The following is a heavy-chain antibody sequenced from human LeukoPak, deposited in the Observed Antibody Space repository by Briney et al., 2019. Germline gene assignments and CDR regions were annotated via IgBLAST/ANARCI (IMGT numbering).Heavy chain of an antibody. V-gene: IGHV4-34*01. CDR1: TVTFNCYY. D-gene: IGHD1-14*01. J-gene: IGHJ3*02. CDR3: GRVQRAPEGAFDN. Sequence: SVNLSLTSAVYTVTFNCYYWSWLPQPPGQGLKWIVEINHSGSTNSQPSHNSRTTITVKTTNNQFTQQLSPVSAAATADYYSGRVQRAPEGAFDNWGQGTMVTVSS. CDR2: INHSGST.